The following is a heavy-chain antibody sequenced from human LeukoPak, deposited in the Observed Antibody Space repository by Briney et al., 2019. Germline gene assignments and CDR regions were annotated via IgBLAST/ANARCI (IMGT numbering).Heavy chain of an antibody. V-gene: IGHV3-23*01. CDR2: ISFTTPSRT. CDR3: AKGGGTWEALHWVHS. J-gene: IGHJ5*01. Sequence: GGSLRLSCAASGFTFSDSAMHWVRQAPGKGLEWVAGISFTTPSRTYNADSVKGRFTISRDNSRNTLHLQMNSLRAEDTALYYCAKGGGTWEALHWVHSWGQGSLVTVSS. D-gene: IGHD1-26*01. CDR1: GFTFSDSA.